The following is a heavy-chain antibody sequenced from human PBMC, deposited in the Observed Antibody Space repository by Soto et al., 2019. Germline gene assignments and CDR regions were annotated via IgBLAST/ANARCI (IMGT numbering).Heavy chain of an antibody. CDR3: AKSPHDYSPDY. CDR1: GFTFSSYA. V-gene: IGHV3-23*01. D-gene: IGHD4-17*01. CDR2: ISSSGGST. J-gene: IGHJ4*02. Sequence: EVQLLESGGGLVQPGGSLRLSCAASGFTFSSYAMSWVRQAPGKGLEWVSTISSSGGSTYYADSVKGRFTISRDNSKNTLYLQMNSLGAEDSAVYYCAKSPHDYSPDYRGQGTLVTVSS.